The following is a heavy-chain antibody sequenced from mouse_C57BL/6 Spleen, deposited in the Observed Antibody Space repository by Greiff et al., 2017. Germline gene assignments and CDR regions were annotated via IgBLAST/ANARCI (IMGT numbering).Heavy chain of an antibody. Sequence: VQLQQPGAELVKPGASVKLSCKASGYTFTSYWMHWVKQRPGQGLEWIGMIHPNSGSTNYNEKFKSKATLTVDKSSSTAYMQLSSLTSEDSAVYYCARSYYEYDGAYFDYWGQGTTLTVSS. CDR1: GYTFTSYW. D-gene: IGHD2-4*01. CDR2: IHPNSGST. CDR3: ARSYYEYDGAYFDY. J-gene: IGHJ2*01. V-gene: IGHV1-64*01.